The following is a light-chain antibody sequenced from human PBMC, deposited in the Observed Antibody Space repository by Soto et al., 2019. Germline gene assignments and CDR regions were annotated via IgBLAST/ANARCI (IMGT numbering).Light chain of an antibody. Sequence: EIVLTQSPGPLSLSPGERATLSCRASQSINSNNLAWYQQKPGQAPRLLIYAASSRVTGIPDRFSGSGFGTDFTLIISSLAPEDFAVYYCHHYGSSPPVTFGPGTTVDI. CDR3: HHYGSSPPVT. J-gene: IGKJ3*01. CDR1: QSINSNN. CDR2: AAS. V-gene: IGKV3-20*01.